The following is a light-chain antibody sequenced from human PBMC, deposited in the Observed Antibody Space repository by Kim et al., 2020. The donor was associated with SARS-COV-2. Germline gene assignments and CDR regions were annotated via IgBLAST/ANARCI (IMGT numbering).Light chain of an antibody. V-gene: IGKV3-15*01. CDR1: QSVSSN. CDR3: QQYNNWTPLT. CDR2: GAS. J-gene: IGKJ4*01. Sequence: SPGERATLSCSASQSVSSNLAWYQQKPGQPPRLLIYGASTRATGIPARFSGSGSGTEFTLTISSLQSEDFAVYYCQQYNNWTPLTFGGGTKVDIK.